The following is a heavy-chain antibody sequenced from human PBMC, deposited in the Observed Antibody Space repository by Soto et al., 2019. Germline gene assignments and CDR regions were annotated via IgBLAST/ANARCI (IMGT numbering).Heavy chain of an antibody. J-gene: IGHJ4*02. Sequence: GGSLRLSCAASGFTFSSYGMHWVRQAPGKGLEWVAVISYDGSNKYHADSVKGRFTISRDNSKNTLYLQMNSLRAEDTAVYYCACTYYYGSGSLEALGPIDYWGQGTLVTVSS. CDR1: GFTFSSYG. CDR2: ISYDGSNK. D-gene: IGHD3-10*01. CDR3: ACTYYYGSGSLEALGPIDY. V-gene: IGHV3-30*03.